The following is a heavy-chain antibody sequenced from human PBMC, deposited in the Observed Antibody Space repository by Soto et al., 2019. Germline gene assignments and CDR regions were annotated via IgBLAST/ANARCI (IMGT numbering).Heavy chain of an antibody. CDR1: GGSFSGYY. J-gene: IGHJ3*02. CDR2: INHSGST. CDR3: ARVIPDYYDSSGYRMNDAFDI. D-gene: IGHD3-22*01. Sequence: SETLSLTCAVYGGSFSGYYWSWIRQPPGKGLEVIGEINHSGSTNYNPSLKSRVTISVDTSKNQFSLKLSSVTAADTAVYYCARVIPDYYDSSGYRMNDAFDIWGQGTMVTVS. V-gene: IGHV4-34*01.